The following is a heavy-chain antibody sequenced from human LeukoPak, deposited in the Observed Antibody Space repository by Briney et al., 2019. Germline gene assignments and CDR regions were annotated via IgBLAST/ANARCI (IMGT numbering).Heavy chain of an antibody. CDR2: ISSSSSTI. Sequence: GSLRLSCAASGFTFSSYSMNRVRQAPGKGLEWVSYISSSSSTIYYADSVKGRFTISRDNAKNSLYLQMNSLRAEDTAVYYCARDNGYSYGEFDYWGQGTLVTVSS. J-gene: IGHJ4*02. CDR3: ARDNGYSYGEFDY. D-gene: IGHD5-18*01. V-gene: IGHV3-48*01. CDR1: GFTFSSYS.